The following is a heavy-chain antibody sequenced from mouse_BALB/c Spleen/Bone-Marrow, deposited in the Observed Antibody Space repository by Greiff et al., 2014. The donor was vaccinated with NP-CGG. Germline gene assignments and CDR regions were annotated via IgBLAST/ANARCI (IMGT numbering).Heavy chain of an antibody. CDR3: TNGYDYHAMDY. J-gene: IGHJ4*01. D-gene: IGHD2-2*01. CDR1: GYSFTSYW. Sequence: VQLQQSGTVLARPGASVKMSCKASGYSFTSYWMHWVKQRPGQGLEWIGAIYPGNSDTSYNQKFKGKAKLTAVTSASTAYMELSSLTNEDSAVYYCTNGYDYHAMDYWGQGTSVTVSS. V-gene: IGHV1-5*01. CDR2: IYPGNSDT.